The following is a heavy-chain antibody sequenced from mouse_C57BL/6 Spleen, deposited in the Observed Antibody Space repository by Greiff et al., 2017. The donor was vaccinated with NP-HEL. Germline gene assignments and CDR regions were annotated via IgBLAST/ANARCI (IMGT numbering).Heavy chain of an antibody. D-gene: IGHD2-4*01. Sequence: VQLQQPGAELVRPGTSVKLSCKASGYTFTSYWMHWVKQRPGQGLEWIGVIDPSDSYTNYNQKFKGKATLTVDTSSSTAYMQLSSLTSEDSAVYYCARRGAYYDYDEYYYAMDYWGQGTSVTVSS. V-gene: IGHV1-59*01. CDR2: IDPSDSYT. CDR1: GYTFTSYW. CDR3: ARRGAYYDYDEYYYAMDY. J-gene: IGHJ4*01.